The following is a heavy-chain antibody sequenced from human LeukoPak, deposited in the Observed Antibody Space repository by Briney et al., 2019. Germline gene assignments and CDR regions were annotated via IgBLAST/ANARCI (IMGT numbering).Heavy chain of an antibody. J-gene: IGHJ4*02. CDR2: IRYDGSNK. D-gene: IGHD6-25*01. Sequence: GGSLRLSCAASGFTFSSYGMHWVRQAPGKGLEWVAFIRYDGSNKYYADSVKGRFTISRDNSKNTLYLQMNSLRAEDTAVYYCVHSGGSSGWAPNSWGQGTLVTVSS. CDR1: GFTFSSYG. CDR3: VHSGGSSGWAPNS. V-gene: IGHV3-30*02.